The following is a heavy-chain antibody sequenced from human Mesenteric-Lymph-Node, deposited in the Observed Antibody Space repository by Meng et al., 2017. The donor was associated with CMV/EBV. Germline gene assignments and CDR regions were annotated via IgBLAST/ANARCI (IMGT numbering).Heavy chain of an antibody. J-gene: IGHJ6*02. CDR1: GFTFSSYW. CDR3: ARDYDFWSGYLHYYYGMDV. Sequence: LSLTCAASGFTFSSYWMHWVRQAPGKGLVWVSRINSDGSSTSYADSVKGRFTISRDNAKNSLYLQMNSLRAEDTAVYYCARDYDFWSGYLHYYYGMDVWGQGTTVTVSS. CDR2: INSDGSST. V-gene: IGHV3-74*01. D-gene: IGHD3-3*01.